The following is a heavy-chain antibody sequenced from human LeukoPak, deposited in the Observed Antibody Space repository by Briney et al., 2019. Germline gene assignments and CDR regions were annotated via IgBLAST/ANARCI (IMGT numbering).Heavy chain of an antibody. Sequence: PSETLSLTCTVSGGSISSSSYYWGWIRQPPGKGLEWIGSIYYSGSTYYNPSLKSRVTISVDTSKNQFSLKLSSVTAADTAVYYCARDPYPGRRLDWYFDLWGRGTLVTVSS. CDR1: GGSISSSSYY. V-gene: IGHV4-39*07. J-gene: IGHJ2*01. CDR2: IYYSGST. CDR3: ARDPYPGRRLDWYFDL.